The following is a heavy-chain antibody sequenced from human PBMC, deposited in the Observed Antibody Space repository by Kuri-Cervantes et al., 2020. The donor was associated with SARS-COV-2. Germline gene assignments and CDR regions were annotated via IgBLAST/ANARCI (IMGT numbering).Heavy chain of an antibody. Sequence: GESLKISCAASGFTFISYYMHWVRQAPGKGLAWVSRISGDGSSTRYADSVKGRFTISRDNAKNSLYLQMNSLRAEDTAAYYCARDGRNSGSVGNYYDSSGYPDYWGQGTLVTSPQ. V-gene: IGHV3-74*01. CDR3: ARDGRNSGSVGNYYDSSGYPDY. J-gene: IGHJ4*02. D-gene: IGHD3-22*01. CDR1: GFTFISYY. CDR2: ISGDGSST.